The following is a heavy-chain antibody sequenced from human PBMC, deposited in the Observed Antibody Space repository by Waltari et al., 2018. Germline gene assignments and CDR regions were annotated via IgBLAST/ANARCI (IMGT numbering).Heavy chain of an antibody. CDR2: IYHSGST. J-gene: IGHJ4*02. V-gene: IGHV4-38-2*01. CDR1: GYSISSGYY. Sequence: QVQLQESGPGLVKPSETLSLTCAVSGYSISSGYYWGWIRQPPGKGLEWIGSIYHSGSTYYSLSLKSRVTISGETSKNQFSLKLSSVTAADTAVYYCARPSSSWYGIDYWGQGTLVTVSS. D-gene: IGHD6-13*01. CDR3: ARPSSSWYGIDY.